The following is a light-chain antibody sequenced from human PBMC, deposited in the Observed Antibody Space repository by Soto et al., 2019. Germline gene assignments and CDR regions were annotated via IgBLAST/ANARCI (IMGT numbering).Light chain of an antibody. CDR1: RPISSY. V-gene: IGKV3-11*01. CDR2: DTS. Sequence: EVVLTQSPATLSLSPGEGATLSCRASRPISSYLAWYQQKPGQAPRLLIYDTSKRATGIPARFSGSGSGADFTLTISNVEPEDLAVYYCQQRNNWPLFGQGTRLEIK. CDR3: QQRNNWPL. J-gene: IGKJ5*01.